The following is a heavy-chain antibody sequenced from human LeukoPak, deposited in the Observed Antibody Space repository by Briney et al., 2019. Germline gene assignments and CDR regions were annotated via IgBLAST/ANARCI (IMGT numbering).Heavy chain of an antibody. D-gene: IGHD1-26*01. CDR2: IYHSGST. J-gene: IGHJ4*02. CDR3: ARGNREWELLSFDY. CDR1: GGSISSGGYS. V-gene: IGHV4-30-2*01. Sequence: SETLSLTCAVSGGSISSGGYSWSWIRQPPGKGLEWIGYIYHSGSTYYNPSLKSRVAISVDRSKNQFSLKLSSVTAADTAVYYCARGNREWELLSFDYWGQGTLVTVSS.